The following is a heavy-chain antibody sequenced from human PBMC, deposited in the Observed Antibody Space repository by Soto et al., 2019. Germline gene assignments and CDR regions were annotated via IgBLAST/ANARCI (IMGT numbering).Heavy chain of an antibody. Sequence: SETPSLTCIVSGGSITYYYWSWIRQPPGKGLEYLGYIHYTGSTYYNPSLKSRATMSVDTSKNQFSLKLSSVTAADTAVYYCARVFTDSSGAFDYWGHGTLVTVSS. V-gene: IGHV4-59*01. D-gene: IGHD5-18*01. J-gene: IGHJ4*01. CDR1: GGSITYYY. CDR3: ARVFTDSSGAFDY. CDR2: IHYTGST.